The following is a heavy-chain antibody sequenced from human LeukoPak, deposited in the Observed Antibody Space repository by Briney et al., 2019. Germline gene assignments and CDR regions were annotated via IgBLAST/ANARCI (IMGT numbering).Heavy chain of an antibody. V-gene: IGHV3-9*01. J-gene: IGHJ4*02. CDR1: GFTFDDYA. Sequence: PGGSLRLSCAASGFTFDDYAMHWVRQAPGKGLEWVSGISWNSGSIGYADSVKGRFTISRDNAKNSLYLQMNSLRAEDTALYYCAKARDGYNDWGQGTLVTVSS. D-gene: IGHD5-24*01. CDR3: AKARDGYND. CDR2: ISWNSGSI.